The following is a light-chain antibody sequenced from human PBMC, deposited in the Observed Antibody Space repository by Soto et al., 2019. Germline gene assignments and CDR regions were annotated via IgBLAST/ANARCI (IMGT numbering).Light chain of an antibody. V-gene: IGKV3-20*01. J-gene: IGKJ1*01. CDR2: GAS. CDR1: QTVTSNY. CDR3: QQYGSSPPT. Sequence: EIVLTQSPGTLSWSPGERATLSCRASQTVTSNYLAWYQRKPGQAPRLLIYGASSRATGIPDRFSGSGSGTDFTLTITRLEPEDFAVYFCQQYGSSPPTFGQGTKVEIK.